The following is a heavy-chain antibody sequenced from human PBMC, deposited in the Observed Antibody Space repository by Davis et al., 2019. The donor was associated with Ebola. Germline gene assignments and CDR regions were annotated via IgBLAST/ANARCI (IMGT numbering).Heavy chain of an antibody. J-gene: IGHJ3*02. V-gene: IGHV3-23*01. CDR3: AKPIVGTYFDGFDI. CDR2: ISGTGGGT. D-gene: IGHD3-3*01. CDR1: EFTFSRYA. Sequence: GESLKISCAASEFTFSRYAMSWVRQAPGKGPEWVSAISGTGGGTYYTDSVKGRFTISRDNSKNTLYLQMSSLRAEDTAIYYCAKPIVGTYFDGFDIWGQGTLVTVSS.